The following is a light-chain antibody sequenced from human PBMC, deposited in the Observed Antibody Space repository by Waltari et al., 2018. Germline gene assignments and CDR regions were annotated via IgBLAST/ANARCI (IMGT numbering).Light chain of an antibody. Sequence: GDRVTITCRASQGISSALAWYQQKPGKAPKLLIYDASSLESGVPSRFSGSGSGTDFTLTISSLQPEDFATYYCQQFNNSPWTFGQGTKVEIK. CDR1: QGISSA. CDR3: QQFNNSPWT. CDR2: DAS. V-gene: IGKV1D-13*01. J-gene: IGKJ1*01.